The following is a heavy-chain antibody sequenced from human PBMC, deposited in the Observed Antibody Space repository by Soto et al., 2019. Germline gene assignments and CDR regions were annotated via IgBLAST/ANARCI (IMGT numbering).Heavy chain of an antibody. CDR3: PRDRTGYDILTGSTRPDY. J-gene: IGHJ4*02. Sequence: QVQLVQSGAEVKKPGASVKVSCKASGYTFTSYGISWVRQAPGQGLEWMGWISAYNGNTNYAQKLQGRVTMTTDTSTSTAYMELRSLRSDDTAVYYCPRDRTGYDILTGSTRPDYWGQGTLVTVSS. CDR2: ISAYNGNT. V-gene: IGHV1-18*01. CDR1: GYTFTSYG. D-gene: IGHD3-9*01.